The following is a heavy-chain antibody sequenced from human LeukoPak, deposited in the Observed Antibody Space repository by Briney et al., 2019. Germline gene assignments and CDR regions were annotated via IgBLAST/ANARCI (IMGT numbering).Heavy chain of an antibody. CDR1: GGSISSYY. V-gene: IGHV4-59*01. J-gene: IGHJ4*02. Sequence: SETLSLTCTVSGGSISSYYWSRIRQPPGKGLEWIGYIYYSGSTNYNPSLKSRVTISVDTSKNQFSLKLSSVTAADTAVYYCAIGYDFWSGFGTDYWGQGTLVTVSS. CDR2: IYYSGST. D-gene: IGHD3-3*01. CDR3: AIGYDFWSGFGTDY.